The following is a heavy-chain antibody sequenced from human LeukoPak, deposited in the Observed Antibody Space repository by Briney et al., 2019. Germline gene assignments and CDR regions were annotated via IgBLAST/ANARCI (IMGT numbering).Heavy chain of an antibody. V-gene: IGHV4-59*01. J-gene: IGHJ4*02. D-gene: IGHD3-10*01. Sequence: SETLSLTCTVSGGSISSYYWSWIRQPPGKGLEWIGYIYYSGSTNYNPSLKSRVTISVDTSKNQFSLKLSSVTAADTAVYYCAREPYYYGSGGGFDYWGQGTLVTVSS. CDR3: AREPYYYGSGGGFDY. CDR2: IYYSGST. CDR1: GGSISSYY.